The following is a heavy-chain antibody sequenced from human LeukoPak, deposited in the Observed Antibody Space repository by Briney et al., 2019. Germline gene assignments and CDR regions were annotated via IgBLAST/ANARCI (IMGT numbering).Heavy chain of an antibody. CDR1: GYTFTSYG. V-gene: IGHV1-18*01. J-gene: IGHJ6*04. Sequence: ASVKVSCKASGYTFTSYGISWVRQAPGQGLEWMGWISAYNGNTNYAQKLQGRVTMTTDTSTSTAYMELRSLRSDDTAVYYCARQTYLPYYDFWSYMDVWGKGTTVTVSS. D-gene: IGHD3-3*01. CDR3: ARQTYLPYYDFWSYMDV. CDR2: ISAYNGNT.